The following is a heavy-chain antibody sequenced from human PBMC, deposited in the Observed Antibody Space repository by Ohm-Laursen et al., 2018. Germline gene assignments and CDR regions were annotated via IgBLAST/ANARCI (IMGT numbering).Heavy chain of an antibody. D-gene: IGHD6-13*01. Sequence: SLRLSCAASGFTFSSYSMNWVRQAPGKGLEWVSSVSSSSSYIYYADSVKGRFTISRDNAKNSLYLQMNSLRAEDTAVYYCARDSRGNIAAADYYYYYGMDVWGQGTTVTVSS. CDR1: GFTFSSYS. CDR3: ARDSRGNIAAADYYYYYGMDV. J-gene: IGHJ6*02. V-gene: IGHV3-21*01. CDR2: VSSSSSYI.